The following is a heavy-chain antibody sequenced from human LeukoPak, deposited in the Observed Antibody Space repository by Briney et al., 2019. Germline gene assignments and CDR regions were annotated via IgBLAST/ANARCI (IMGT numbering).Heavy chain of an antibody. CDR3: AKTGPNTYGRIYYGMDV. CDR2: VSGSGGST. J-gene: IGHJ6*02. D-gene: IGHD5-18*01. Sequence: PGGSPRHSSAASGFTFNTYAMSWVRHAPGEGLEWGSGVSGSGGSTYYADSVKGRFTISRDNSKNTLYLQMNSLRAEDTAVYYCAKTGPNTYGRIYYGMDVWGQGTTVTVSS. V-gene: IGHV3-23*01. CDR1: GFTFNTYA.